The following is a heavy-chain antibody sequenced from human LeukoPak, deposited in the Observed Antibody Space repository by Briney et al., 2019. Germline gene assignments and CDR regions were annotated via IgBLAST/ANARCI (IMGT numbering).Heavy chain of an antibody. D-gene: IGHD1-26*01. CDR2: INPSGGST. CDR1: GYTFTGYY. CDR3: ARDPWRATGAFDI. V-gene: IGHV1-46*01. Sequence: ASVKVSCKASGYTFTGYYMHWVRQAPGQGLEWMGIINPSGGSTSYAQKFQGRVTMTRDMSTSTVYMELSSLRSEDTVVYYCARDPWRATGAFDIWGQGTMVTVSS. J-gene: IGHJ3*02.